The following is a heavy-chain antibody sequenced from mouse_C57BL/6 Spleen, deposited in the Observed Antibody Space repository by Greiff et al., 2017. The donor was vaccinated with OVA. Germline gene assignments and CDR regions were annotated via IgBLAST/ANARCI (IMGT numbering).Heavy chain of an antibody. J-gene: IGHJ4*01. CDR2: IDPSDSET. D-gene: IGHD1-1*01. Sequence: QVQLQQPGAELVRPGSSVKLSCKASGYTFTSYWMHWVKQRPIQGLEWIGNIDPSDSETHYNQKFKDKATLTVDKSSSTAYMQLSSLTSEDSAVYYCARIRFYYGSSYGAMDYWGQGTSVTVSS. CDR3: ARIRFYYGSSYGAMDY. V-gene: IGHV1-52*01. CDR1: GYTFTSYW.